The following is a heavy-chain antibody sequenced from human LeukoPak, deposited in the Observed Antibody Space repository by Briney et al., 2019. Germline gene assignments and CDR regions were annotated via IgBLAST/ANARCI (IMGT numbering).Heavy chain of an antibody. CDR3: ARDYFVVRGAKLEDAFDI. J-gene: IGHJ3*02. CDR1: GYIFTDYY. V-gene: IGHV1/OR15-1*04. D-gene: IGHD3-10*01. Sequence: ASVKVSCKASGYIFTDYYMHWVRQAPGQELGWMGRINPNSGGTNYAQKFQGRVTMTTDTSTSTAYMELRSLRSDDTAVYYCARDYFVVRGAKLEDAFDIWGQGTMVTVSS. CDR2: INPNSGGT.